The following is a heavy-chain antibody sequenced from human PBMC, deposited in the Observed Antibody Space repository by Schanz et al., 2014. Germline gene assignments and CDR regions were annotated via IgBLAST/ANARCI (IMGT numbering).Heavy chain of an antibody. V-gene: IGHV1-18*04. D-gene: IGHD5-12*01. CDR1: GYTFSSYG. J-gene: IGHJ4*02. CDR2: ISTSIGNT. Sequence: QVQLVQSGAEVKKPGASVKVSCKASGYTFSSYGITWVRQAPGQGLEWIGWISTSIGNTNYAQKFQGRVTMTTDTSTSTAYMELRSLRFDDTAVYYCARAAYGGYTSTPLRYWGQGTLVTVSS. CDR3: ARAAYGGYTSTPLRY.